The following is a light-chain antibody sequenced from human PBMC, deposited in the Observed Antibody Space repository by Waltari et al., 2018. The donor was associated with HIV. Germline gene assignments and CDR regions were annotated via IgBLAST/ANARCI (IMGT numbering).Light chain of an antibody. J-gene: IGKJ2*01. Sequence: DIQMTQSPSSVSASVGDRVTITYRASQDISSWLAWYQQKPGKAPKLLIYAASNLQGGVPSRFSGSGSGTDFTLTISSLQPEDFATYYCQQANSFPPMYTFGQGTKLEIK. CDR1: QDISSW. V-gene: IGKV1-12*01. CDR3: QQANSFPPMYT. CDR2: AAS.